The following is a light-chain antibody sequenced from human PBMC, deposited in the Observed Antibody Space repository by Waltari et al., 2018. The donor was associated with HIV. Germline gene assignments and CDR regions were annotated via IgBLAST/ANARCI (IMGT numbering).Light chain of an antibody. Sequence: QSALTQPRSVSGSPGQPVTISCTATSSDVRGYNSVSWYQQHPDKAPKLMIYDVSQRPSGVPDRFSGSKSGNTASLTISGLQAEDEADYYCCSYAGSYFWVFGGGTKLTVL. J-gene: IGLJ3*02. CDR2: DVS. V-gene: IGLV2-11*01. CDR3: CSYAGSYFWV. CDR1: SSDVRGYNS.